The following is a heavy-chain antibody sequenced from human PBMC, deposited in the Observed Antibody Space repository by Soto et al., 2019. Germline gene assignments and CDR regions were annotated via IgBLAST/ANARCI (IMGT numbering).Heavy chain of an antibody. CDR2: IFTNEHI. CDR3: ARDRLGEDQQPFDY. V-gene: IGHV4-4*07. Sequence: PSETLSLTCTVSGGSISRYYWNWIRQPAGKRLEWIGRIFTNEHINYNPSLKSRVTLSVDMSKNQFSLKLTSVTADDTAVYYCARDRLGEDQQPFDYWGQGTLVTVSS. D-gene: IGHD1-26*01. J-gene: IGHJ4*02. CDR1: GGSISRYY.